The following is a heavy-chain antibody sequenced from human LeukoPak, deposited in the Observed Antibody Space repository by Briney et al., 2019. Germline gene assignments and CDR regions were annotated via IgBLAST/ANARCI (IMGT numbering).Heavy chain of an antibody. CDR1: GFTFSSYW. CDR3: AGTIAARGSDY. D-gene: IGHD6-6*01. J-gene: IGHJ4*02. V-gene: IGHV3-74*01. Sequence: PGGSLRLSCAASGFTFSSYWMHWVRQTPGRGLVWVSRISTDGSSTSYADSVKGRFTISRDNAKNTLYLPMNSLRAEDTAVYYCAGTIAARGSDYWGQGTLVTVSS. CDR2: ISTDGSST.